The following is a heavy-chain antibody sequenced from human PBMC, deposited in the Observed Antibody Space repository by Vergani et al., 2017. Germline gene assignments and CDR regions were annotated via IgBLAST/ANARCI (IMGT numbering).Heavy chain of an antibody. CDR3: ARGDRSFTHFYDSSGYSNY. J-gene: IGHJ4*02. CDR1: GYTFTNYA. V-gene: IGHV7-4-1*02. CDR2: INTNTGNP. Sequence: QVQLVQSGSELKKPGASVKVSCKASGYTFTNYAVNWVRQAPGQGLEWMGWINTNTGNPTFAQRFTGRFGFSFPTSVSTTYLQINNLRTEDTPVYYCARGDRSFTHFYDSSGYSNYWGQGTLVTVSS. D-gene: IGHD3-22*01.